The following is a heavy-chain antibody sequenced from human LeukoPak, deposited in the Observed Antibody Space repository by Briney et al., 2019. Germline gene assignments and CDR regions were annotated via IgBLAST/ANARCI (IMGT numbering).Heavy chain of an antibody. CDR2: VSSSGSTI. CDR3: ARDRGSGSSYYFDY. J-gene: IGHJ4*02. D-gene: IGHD3-10*01. CDR1: GFTFSDYY. Sequence: GGSLRHSCAASGFTFSDYYMSWIRLAPGKGLEWVSYVSSSGSTIYYADSVKGRFTISRDNAKNSLYLQMNSLRAEDTAVYYCARDRGSGSSYYFDYWGQGTLVTVSS. V-gene: IGHV3-11*01.